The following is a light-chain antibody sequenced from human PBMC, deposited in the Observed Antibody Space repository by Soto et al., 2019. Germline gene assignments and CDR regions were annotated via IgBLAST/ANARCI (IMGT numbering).Light chain of an antibody. CDR2: DAS. Sequence: AIQLTQSPSSLSASVGDRVTITCRASQGISSALAWYQQKPGKAPKLLIYDASSLESGVPSRFSGSRFGTDLTLTISSLQPEDFATYYCQQLNSYPITFGQGTRLEIK. CDR3: QQLNSYPIT. V-gene: IGKV1-13*02. J-gene: IGKJ5*01. CDR1: QGISSA.